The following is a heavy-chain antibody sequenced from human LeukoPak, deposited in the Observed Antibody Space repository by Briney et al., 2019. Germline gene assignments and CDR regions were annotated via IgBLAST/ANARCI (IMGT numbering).Heavy chain of an antibody. J-gene: IGHJ4*02. V-gene: IGHV4-59*01. CDR2: IYYSGST. CDR3: ARVGTGSFDY. D-gene: IGHD3/OR15-3a*01. CDR1: GGSISTYY. Sequence: SETLSLTCTVSGGSISTYYWSWIRQPPGKGLEWIGYIYYSGSTNYNPSLKSRVTISIDTSKNQFSLKLNSVTAADTAVYYCARVGTGSFDYWGQGTLVTVSS.